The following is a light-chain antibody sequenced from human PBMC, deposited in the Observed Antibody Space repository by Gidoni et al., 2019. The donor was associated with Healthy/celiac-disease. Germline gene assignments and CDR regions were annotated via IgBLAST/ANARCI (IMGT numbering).Light chain of an antibody. CDR3: AAWDDSLNGLWV. V-gene: IGLV1-44*01. J-gene: IGLJ3*02. Sequence: QSVLTQPPSASGPPGQRVTISCSGSSSNIGSNTVNWYQQLPGTAPKLLIYSNNQRPSGVPDRFSGPKSGTSASLAISGLQSEDEADYYCAAWDDSLNGLWVFGGGTKLTVL. CDR2: SNN. CDR1: SSNIGSNT.